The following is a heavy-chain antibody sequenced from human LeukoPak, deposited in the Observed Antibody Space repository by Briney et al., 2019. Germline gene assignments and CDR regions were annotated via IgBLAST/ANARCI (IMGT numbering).Heavy chain of an antibody. CDR2: INHSGST. D-gene: IGHD3-10*01. Sequence: SETLSLTCAVYGGSLRGYYWSWLHQPPRKGLKWVGEINHSGSTNYNPSLKSRVTISVDTSKNQFSLKLSSVTAADTAVYYCARTVRGVITYYFDYWGQGTLVTVSS. CDR3: ARTVRGVITYYFDY. V-gene: IGHV4-34*01. CDR1: GGSLRGYY. J-gene: IGHJ4*02.